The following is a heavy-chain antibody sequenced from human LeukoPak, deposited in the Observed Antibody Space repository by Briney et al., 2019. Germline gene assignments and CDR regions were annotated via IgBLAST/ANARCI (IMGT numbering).Heavy chain of an antibody. V-gene: IGHV3-23*01. Sequence: GGSLRLSCVASGFTFSNYAMSWVRQAPGKGLEWVSAISGSGGSTHYADSVKGRFTISRDNSKNTLYLQMNSLRAEDTAVYYCAKDLEVDYYDSSGYPPATFGYWGQGTLVTVSS. J-gene: IGHJ4*02. CDR2: ISGSGGST. CDR1: GFTFSNYA. CDR3: AKDLEVDYYDSSGYPPATFGY. D-gene: IGHD3-22*01.